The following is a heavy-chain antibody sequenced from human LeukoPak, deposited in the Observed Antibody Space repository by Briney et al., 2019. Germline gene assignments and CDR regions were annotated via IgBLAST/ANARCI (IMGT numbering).Heavy chain of an antibody. V-gene: IGHV3-48*04. CDR3: AELGITMIGGV. Sequence: QPGGSLRLSCAASGFSFSVYWMHWVRQAPGKGLEWVSYISSSGSTIYYADSVKGRFTISRDNAKNSLYLQMNSLRAEDTAVYYCAELGITMIGGVWGKGTTVTISS. CDR1: GFSFSVYW. J-gene: IGHJ6*04. CDR2: ISSSGSTI. D-gene: IGHD3-10*02.